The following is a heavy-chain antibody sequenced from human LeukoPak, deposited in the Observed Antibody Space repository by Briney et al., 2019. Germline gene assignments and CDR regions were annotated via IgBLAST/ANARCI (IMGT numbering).Heavy chain of an antibody. CDR1: GFTLSSNG. CDR3: ARDVASWLGYFDY. J-gene: IGHJ4*02. V-gene: IGHV1-18*01. D-gene: IGHD6-19*01. Sequence: ASVKVFCKASGFTLSSNGISWVRQAPGQGLEWMGWISAYNGNTNYAQKLQGRVTMTTDTSTSTAYMELRSLRSDDTAVYYCARDVASWLGYFDYWGQGTLVTVSS. CDR2: ISAYNGNT.